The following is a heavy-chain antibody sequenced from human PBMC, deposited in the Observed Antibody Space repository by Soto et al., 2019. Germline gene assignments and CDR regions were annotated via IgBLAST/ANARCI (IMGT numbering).Heavy chain of an antibody. J-gene: IGHJ4*02. CDR2: INPASGST. V-gene: IGHV1-46*01. CDR1: GYTFTHYY. CDR3: ARDLAAGDY. Sequence: QVQLVQSGAEVKKPGASVKLSCRTSGYTFTHYYIHWVRQAPGQGLEWLAIINPASGSTNYAQDFQGRVTLTMDTSTTTVYMELSGVRAEDPAIFYCARDLAAGDYWGQGTLVTVSS. D-gene: IGHD6-13*01.